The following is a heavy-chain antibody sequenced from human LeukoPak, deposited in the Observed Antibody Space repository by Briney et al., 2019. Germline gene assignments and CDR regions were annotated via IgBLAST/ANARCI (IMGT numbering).Heavy chain of an antibody. Sequence: GGSLRLSCAASGMNFERYAMHWVRQRPGKGLEWVGVISADGKADHADAVKGRFTVSRDNSKDSLSLQMSSLRDGDTALYYCATWAFYHDLDVWGQGTTVIVSS. J-gene: IGHJ6*02. V-gene: IGHV3-43*02. CDR2: ISADGKA. CDR1: GMNFERYA. D-gene: IGHD1-26*01. CDR3: ATWAFYHDLDV.